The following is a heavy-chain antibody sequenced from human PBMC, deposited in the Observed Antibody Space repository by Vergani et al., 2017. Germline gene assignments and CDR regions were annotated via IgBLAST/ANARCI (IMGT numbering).Heavy chain of an antibody. CDR1: GFTFSNYA. CDR2: ISGSGGTT. CDR3: AKDRGNGAAVAGFYFYYGLDV. Sequence: EVQLLESGGGLVQPGGSLRLSCAASGFTFSNYAMSWVRQAPGKGLEWVSLISGSGGTTNYADSVQGRFTISRDTSKHTLFLQMNGLRAEDTAVYYCAKDRGNGAAVAGFYFYYGLDVWGQGTTVTVSS. J-gene: IGHJ6*02. V-gene: IGHV3-23*01. D-gene: IGHD6-19*01.